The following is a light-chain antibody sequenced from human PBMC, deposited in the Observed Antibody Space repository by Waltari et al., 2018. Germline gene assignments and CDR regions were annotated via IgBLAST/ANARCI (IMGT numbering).Light chain of an antibody. CDR3: QHYNSWPPYT. J-gene: IGKJ2*01. V-gene: IGKV3-15*01. CDR2: GAS. Sequence: EIVMTQSPATLSVSPGERATLSCRASQSISSNLAWYQQKPGQAPRLLIYGASTRATGIPARFSGSGSGTEFTLIISSLQSEDFVVYYCQHYNSWPPYTFGQGTKLEIK. CDR1: QSISSN.